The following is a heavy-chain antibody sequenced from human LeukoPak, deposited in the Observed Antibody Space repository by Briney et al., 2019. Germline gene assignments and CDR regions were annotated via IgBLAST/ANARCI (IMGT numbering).Heavy chain of an antibody. CDR2: GNESGGT. D-gene: IGHD6-13*01. Sequence: SETLSLTCAVYGGSLNGHYWSWIRQPPGKGLEWIGEGNESGGTKFNPSLKSRATISADTSKNQFSLKLSSVTAADTAVYYCARDGGIAAAGTAFDIWGQGTMVTVSS. CDR1: GGSLNGHY. J-gene: IGHJ3*02. CDR3: ARDGGIAAAGTAFDI. V-gene: IGHV4-34*01.